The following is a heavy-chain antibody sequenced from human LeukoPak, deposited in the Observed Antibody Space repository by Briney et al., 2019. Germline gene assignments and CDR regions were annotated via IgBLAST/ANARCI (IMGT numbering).Heavy chain of an antibody. V-gene: IGHV3-23*01. D-gene: IGHD3-22*01. CDR2: ISGSGGST. CDR1: GFTFSSYA. J-gene: IGHJ4*02. CDR3: AKVTAGYYDSSGNFDY. Sequence: GGSLRLSCAASGFTFSSYAMSWVRQAPGKGLEWVSAISGSGGSTYYADSVKGRFTISRDNSKNTLCLQMNSLRAEDTAVYYCAKVTAGYYDSSGNFDYWGQGTLVTVSS.